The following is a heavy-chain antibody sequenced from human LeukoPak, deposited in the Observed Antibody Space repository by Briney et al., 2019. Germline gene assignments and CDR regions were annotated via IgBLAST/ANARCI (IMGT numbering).Heavy chain of an antibody. Sequence: GGSLLLSCAASGFTFSSYEMNWVRQAPGKGLEWVSYISSSGSTIYYADSVKGRFTISRDNAKNSLYLQMNSLRAEDTAVYYCAELGITMIGGVWGKGTTVTISS. J-gene: IGHJ6*04. CDR3: AELGITMIGGV. D-gene: IGHD3-10*02. CDR2: ISSSGSTI. CDR1: GFTFSSYE. V-gene: IGHV3-48*03.